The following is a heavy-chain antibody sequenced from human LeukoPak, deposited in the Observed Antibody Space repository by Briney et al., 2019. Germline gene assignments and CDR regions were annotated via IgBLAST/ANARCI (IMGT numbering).Heavy chain of an antibody. J-gene: IGHJ4*02. Sequence: GGSLRLSCAASGFTFSTYAMSWVRQAPGKGLEWVSAISVSAGSTYYADSVKGRFTIFRDNSKNTLYLQMNSLRVEDTAVYYCARDTPDRDSFDYWGQGTLVTVSS. D-gene: IGHD1-14*01. CDR1: GFTFSTYA. V-gene: IGHV3-23*01. CDR2: ISVSAGST. CDR3: ARDTPDRDSFDY.